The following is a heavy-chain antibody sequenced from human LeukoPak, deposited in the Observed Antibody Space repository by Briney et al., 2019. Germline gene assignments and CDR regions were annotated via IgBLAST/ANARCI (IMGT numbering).Heavy chain of an antibody. V-gene: IGHV1-69*04. CDR2: IIPILGIA. CDR3: VYYYYGMDV. J-gene: IGHJ6*02. Sequence: ASVKVSCKASGYTFTSYGISWVRQAPGQGLEWMGRIIPILGIANYAQKFQGRVTITADKSTSTAYMELSSLRSEDTAVYYCVYYYYGMDVWGQGTTVTVPS. CDR1: GYTFTSYG.